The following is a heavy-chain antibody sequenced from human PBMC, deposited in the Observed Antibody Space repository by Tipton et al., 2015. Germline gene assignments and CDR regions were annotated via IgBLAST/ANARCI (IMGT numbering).Heavy chain of an antibody. V-gene: IGHV4-59*12. Sequence: TLSLTCTVSGGPISSYYWSWIRQPPGKGLEWIGYIYYSGSTYYNPSLKSRVTISVDTSKNQFSLKLSSVTAADAAVYYCARGLTAVDYFDYWGQGTLVTVSS. CDR3: ARGLTAVDYFDY. CDR1: GGPISSYY. D-gene: IGHD6-13*01. J-gene: IGHJ4*02. CDR2: IYYSGST.